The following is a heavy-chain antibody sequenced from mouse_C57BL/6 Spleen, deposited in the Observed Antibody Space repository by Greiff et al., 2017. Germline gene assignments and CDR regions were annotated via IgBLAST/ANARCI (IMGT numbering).Heavy chain of an antibody. V-gene: IGHV2-9-1*01. J-gene: IGHJ1*02. CDR3: ARKGITTVVAPYWYFDV. CDR1: GFSLTSYA. D-gene: IGHD1-1*01. CDR2: IWTGGGT. Sequence: VMLVESGPGLVAPSQSLSITCTVSGFSLTSYAISWVRQPPGKGLEWLGVIWTGGGTNYNSALKSRLSISKDNSKSQVFLKMNSLQTDDTARYYCARKGITTVVAPYWYFDVWGTGTTVTVSS.